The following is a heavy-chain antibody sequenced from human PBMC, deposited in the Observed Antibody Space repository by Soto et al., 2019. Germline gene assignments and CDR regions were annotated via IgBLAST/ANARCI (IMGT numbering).Heavy chain of an antibody. D-gene: IGHD2-15*01. CDR2: IYWDDDK. V-gene: IGHV2-5*02. CDR1: GFSLSTSGVG. CDR3: ASLPWSGGSCYWFSYSGMDV. J-gene: IGHJ6*02. Sequence: QITLKESGPTLVKPTQTLTLTCTFSGFSLSTSGVGVAWIRQPPGKALEWLALIYWDDDKRYRPSLETRLTITKDPSKKHVVLTMTNMDSVDTATYYCASLPWSGGSCYWFSYSGMDVWGQGTTVTVSS.